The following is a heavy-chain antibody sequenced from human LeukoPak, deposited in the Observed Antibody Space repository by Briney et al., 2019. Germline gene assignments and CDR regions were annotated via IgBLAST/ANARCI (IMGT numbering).Heavy chain of an antibody. Sequence: GGSLRLSCVASGFIFRDYAMSWVRQAPAGGVEWVSSLRGGGETFYTDSVKGRFTLSRDHSRNTVYLQLNNLRVEDTAVYYCAKASWVSSADAVLWGQGTLVTVS. CDR2: LRGGGET. J-gene: IGHJ4*02. D-gene: IGHD3-16*01. CDR3: AKASWVSSADAVL. CDR1: GFIFRDYA. V-gene: IGHV3-23*01.